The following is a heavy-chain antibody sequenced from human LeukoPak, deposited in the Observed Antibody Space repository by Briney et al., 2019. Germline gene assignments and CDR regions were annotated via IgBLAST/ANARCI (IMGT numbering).Heavy chain of an antibody. V-gene: IGHV4-59*01. J-gene: IGHJ6*03. D-gene: IGHD3-10*01. CDR1: GGSISSYY. CDR3: ARAPGYYGSGSYPNYYYCYYMDV. CDR2: IYYSGST. Sequence: PSETLSLTCTVSGGSISSYYWSWIRQPPGKGLEWIGYIYYSGSTNYNPSLKSRVTISVDTSKNQFSLKLSSVTAADTAVYYCARAPGYYGSGSYPNYYYCYYMDVWGKGTTVTVSS.